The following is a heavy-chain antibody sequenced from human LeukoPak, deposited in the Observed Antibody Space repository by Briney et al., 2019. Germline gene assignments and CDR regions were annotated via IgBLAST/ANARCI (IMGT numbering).Heavy chain of an antibody. CDR2: INPNSGGT. V-gene: IGHV1-2*02. D-gene: IGHD2-15*01. CDR3: AIQGGGSVDY. Sequence: ASVKVSCKASGYTFTGYYMHWVRQAPGQGLEWMGWINPNSGGTNYAQKFQGRVTMTRNTSISTAYMELSSLRSEDMAVYYCAIQGGGSVDYWGQGTLVTVSS. CDR1: GYTFTGYY. J-gene: IGHJ4*02.